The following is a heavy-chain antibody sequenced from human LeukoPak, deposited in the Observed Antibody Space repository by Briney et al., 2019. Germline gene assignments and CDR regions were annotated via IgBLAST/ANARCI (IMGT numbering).Heavy chain of an antibody. D-gene: IGHD3-22*01. CDR1: GFTFSSYS. CDR3: ARDMDSSGYNFDY. Sequence: GGSLRLSCAASGFTFSSYSMNWVRQAPGKGLEWVSYISSSSSIIYYADSVKGRFTISRDNAKNSLYLQMNNLRDEDTAVYYCARDMDSSGYNFDYWGQGTLVTVSS. J-gene: IGHJ4*02. CDR2: ISSSSSII. V-gene: IGHV3-48*02.